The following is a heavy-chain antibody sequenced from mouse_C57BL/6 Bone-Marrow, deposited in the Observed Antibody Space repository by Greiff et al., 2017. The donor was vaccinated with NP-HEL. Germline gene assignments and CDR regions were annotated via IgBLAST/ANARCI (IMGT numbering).Heavy chain of an antibody. CDR1: GYTFTSYW. CDR2: IDPSDSET. D-gene: IGHD1-1*01. V-gene: IGHV1-52*01. Sequence: QVQLKQPGAELVRPGSSVKLSCKASGYTFTSYWMHWVKQRPIQGLEWIGNIDPSDSETHYNQKFKDKATLTVDKSSSTAYMQLSSLTSEDSAVYYCARSLNYYGSSRYAMDYWGQGTSVTVSS. J-gene: IGHJ4*01. CDR3: ARSLNYYGSSRYAMDY.